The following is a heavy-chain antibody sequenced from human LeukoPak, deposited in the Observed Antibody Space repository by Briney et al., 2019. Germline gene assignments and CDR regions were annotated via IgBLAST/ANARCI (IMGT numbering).Heavy chain of an antibody. V-gene: IGHV3-7*03. CDR2: IKQDGSEK. D-gene: IGHD4-17*01. J-gene: IGHJ4*01. CDR1: GFTFSSYW. Sequence: PGGSLRLSCAASGFTFSSYWMSWVRQAPGKGLEWVANIKQDGSEKYYVDSVKGRFTISRDNAKNLLYLQMNSLRAEDTAVYYCAKDAPFYGYYPPYYFDYWGQGTLVTGSS. CDR3: AKDAPFYGYYPPYYFDY.